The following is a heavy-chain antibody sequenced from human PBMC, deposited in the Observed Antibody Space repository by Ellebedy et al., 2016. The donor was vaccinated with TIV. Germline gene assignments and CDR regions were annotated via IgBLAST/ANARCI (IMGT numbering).Heavy chain of an antibody. V-gene: IGHV3-7*03. Sequence: GGSLRLSXAAFGFTFHGYWITWVRQAPGKGLECVANINQDGSQKYYVDSVKGRFTVSRDNAKKSAYLQMNTLRVEDTAVYYCMRHFDLWGQGTLVTVSS. CDR1: GFTFHGYW. J-gene: IGHJ4*02. CDR3: MRHFDL. CDR2: INQDGSQK.